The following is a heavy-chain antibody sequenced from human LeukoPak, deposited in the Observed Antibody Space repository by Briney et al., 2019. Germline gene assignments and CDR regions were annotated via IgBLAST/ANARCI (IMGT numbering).Heavy chain of an antibody. CDR1: GGSISSYY. J-gene: IGHJ2*01. CDR2: IYYSRST. V-gene: IGHV4-59*08. D-gene: IGHD3-22*01. CDR3: AGTYYYDSSGYYPTYWYFDL. Sequence: SETLSLTCTVSGGSISSYYWSWIRQPPGKGLEWIGYIYYSRSTNYNPSLKSRVTISVDTSKNQFSLKLSSVTAADTAVYYCAGTYYYDSSGYYPTYWYFDLWGRGTLVTVSS.